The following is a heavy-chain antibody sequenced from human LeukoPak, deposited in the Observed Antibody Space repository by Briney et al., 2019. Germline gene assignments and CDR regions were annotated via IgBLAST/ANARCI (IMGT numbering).Heavy chain of an antibody. CDR1: GFTVSGNY. J-gene: IGHJ6*03. CDR2: IYGGGNT. Sequence: PAGGSLRLSCAASGFTVSGNYMSWVRQAPGKGLEWVSIIYGGGNTYYADSVKGRFTISRDNSKNTLYVQMNSLRAEDTAVYYCARAGYSSGWLYYYMDVWGKGTTVTVSS. CDR3: ARAGYSSGWLYYYMDV. V-gene: IGHV3-53*01. D-gene: IGHD6-19*01.